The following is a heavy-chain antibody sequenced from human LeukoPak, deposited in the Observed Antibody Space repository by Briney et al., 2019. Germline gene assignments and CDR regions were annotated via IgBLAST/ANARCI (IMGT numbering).Heavy chain of an antibody. CDR1: GYTFTSYG. CDR3: ARGSFPSDDILTGPFDN. Sequence: ASVKVSCKASGYTFTSYGISWVRQAPGQGLEWMGWISSYNGNTNYAQKLQGRATMTTDTSTSTAYMELRSLRFDDTAVYYCARGSFPSDDILTGPFDNWGQGTLVTVSS. J-gene: IGHJ4*02. CDR2: ISSYNGNT. D-gene: IGHD3-9*01. V-gene: IGHV1-18*01.